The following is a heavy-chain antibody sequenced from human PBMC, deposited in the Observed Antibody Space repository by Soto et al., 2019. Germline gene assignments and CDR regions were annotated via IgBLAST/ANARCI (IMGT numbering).Heavy chain of an antibody. D-gene: IGHD3-9*01. V-gene: IGHV1-2*02. Sequence: QLVQSGAEVKKPGASVKVSCKTSGPTFIAYYIHWVRQAPGQGLEWTGWIDPKSGGTTYEQKFLGRVTMTSDTSINTAYMELNTLTSDDTALYYCASISVDVPEWGQGTLIAVSS. J-gene: IGHJ4*02. CDR3: ASISVDVPE. CDR2: IDPKSGGT. CDR1: GPTFIAYY.